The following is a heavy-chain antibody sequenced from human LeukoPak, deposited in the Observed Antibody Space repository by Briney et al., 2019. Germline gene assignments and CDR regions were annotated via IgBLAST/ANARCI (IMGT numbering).Heavy chain of an antibody. V-gene: IGHV3-48*03. CDR1: GFTFSSYE. D-gene: IGHD6-19*01. J-gene: IGHJ4*02. Sequence: GGSLRLSCAASGFTFSSYEMNSVRQAPGKGLEWVSYISSSGSTIYYADSVKGRFTISRDNAKNSLYLQMNSLRAEDTAGYYCSRLSPAVAGYFDYWGQGTLVTVSS. CDR3: SRLSPAVAGYFDY. CDR2: ISSSGSTI.